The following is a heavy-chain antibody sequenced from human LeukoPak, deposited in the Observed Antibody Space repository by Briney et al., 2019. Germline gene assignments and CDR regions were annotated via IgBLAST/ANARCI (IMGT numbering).Heavy chain of an antibody. V-gene: IGHV4-31*03. D-gene: IGHD3-10*01. Sequence: SETLSLTCTVSGGSISSGGYYWSWIRQHPGKGLEWIGYIYYSGGTYYNPSLKSRVTISVDTSKNQFSLKLSSVTAADTAVYYCARRITMVRGVIIMNWFDPWGQGTLVTVSS. J-gene: IGHJ5*02. CDR1: GGSISSGGYY. CDR2: IYYSGGT. CDR3: ARRITMVRGVIIMNWFDP.